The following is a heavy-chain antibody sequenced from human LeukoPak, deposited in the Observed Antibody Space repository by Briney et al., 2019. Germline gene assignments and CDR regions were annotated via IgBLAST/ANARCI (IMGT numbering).Heavy chain of an antibody. V-gene: IGHV3-53*04. Sequence: PGGSLRLSCGVSGFTLNSNYMACARQAPGEGVGWGALIYSGGSTHHSDSVRGRVTISRQNSNNTLYLRMRSLRPADTAVYYCARDLRSCSGGECYEYKWFDPWGQGTLVTVSS. CDR2: IYSGGST. D-gene: IGHD2-21*01. CDR3: ARDLRSCSGGECYEYKWFDP. CDR1: GFTLNSNY. J-gene: IGHJ5*02.